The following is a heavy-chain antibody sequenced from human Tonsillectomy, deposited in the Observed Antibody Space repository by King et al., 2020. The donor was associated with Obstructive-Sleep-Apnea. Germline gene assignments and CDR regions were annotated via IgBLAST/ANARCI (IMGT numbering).Heavy chain of an antibody. CDR2: IDPNDGDT. J-gene: IGHJ4*02. CDR3: ARGDRNGYIY. Sequence: QLVQSGAEVKRPGASVKVSCKASGYTFTGYYIHWVRQAPGQGLEWMGWIDPNDGDTNYAQKFQGRVTMTRDTSISTAYMELSRLKSDDTAVYFCARGDRNGYIYWGRGTLVTVSS. CDR1: GYTFTGYY. V-gene: IGHV1-2*02. D-gene: IGHD5-24*01.